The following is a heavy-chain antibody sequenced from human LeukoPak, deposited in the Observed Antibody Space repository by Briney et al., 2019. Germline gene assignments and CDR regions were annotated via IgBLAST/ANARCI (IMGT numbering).Heavy chain of an antibody. Sequence: ASVKVSCKASGYTFTGYYMHWVRQAPGQGLEWMGRINPNSGGTNYAQKFQGRVTMTRDTSISTTYMALSRLRSDDAAVYYCARVVERGCFDYWGQGTLVTVSS. J-gene: IGHJ4*02. CDR1: GYTFTGYY. CDR2: INPNSGGT. CDR3: ARVVERGCFDY. D-gene: IGHD1-1*01. V-gene: IGHV1-2*06.